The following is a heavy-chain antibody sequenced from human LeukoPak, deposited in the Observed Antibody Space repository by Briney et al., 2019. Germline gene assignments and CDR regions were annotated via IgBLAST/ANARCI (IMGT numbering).Heavy chain of an antibody. CDR2: ISYDGSNK. CDR3: AREAIPFGIAAAGTPWFDP. J-gene: IGHJ5*02. CDR1: GFTFSSYS. Sequence: GGALRLSCAASGFTFSSYSMHWVRQAPGKGLEWVAVISYDGSNKYYADSVKGRFTISRDNSKNTLDLQMNSLRADDTAVYYCAREAIPFGIAAAGTPWFDPWGQGTLVTVSS. V-gene: IGHV3-30-3*01. D-gene: IGHD6-13*01.